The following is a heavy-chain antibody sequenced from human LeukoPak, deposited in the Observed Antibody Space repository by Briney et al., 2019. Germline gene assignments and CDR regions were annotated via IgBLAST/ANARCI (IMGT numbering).Heavy chain of an antibody. CDR3: AKSNRAGVTTFGMDV. Sequence: GRSLRLSCAASEFTFSDYGINWVRQAPRKGLEWVAVISYDGSNKYYADSVKGRFTISRDNSKNTLYLQMNGLRAEDTAVYYCAKSNRAGVTTFGMDVWGQGTTVTVSS. J-gene: IGHJ6*02. CDR1: EFTFSDYG. D-gene: IGHD4-11*01. CDR2: ISYDGSNK. V-gene: IGHV3-30*18.